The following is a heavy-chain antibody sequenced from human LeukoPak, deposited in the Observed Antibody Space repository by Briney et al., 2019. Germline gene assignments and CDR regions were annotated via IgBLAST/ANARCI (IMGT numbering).Heavy chain of an antibody. CDR3: AKDRPQWLRLSHRKFDAFDI. D-gene: IGHD5-12*01. CDR2: FDPEDGET. V-gene: IGHV1-24*01. Sequence: ASVKVSCKVSGYTLTELSMHWVRQAPGKGLEWMGGFDPEDGETIYAQKLQGRVTMTTDTSTSTAYMELRSLRSDDTAVYYCAKDRPQWLRLSHRKFDAFDIWGQGTMVTVSS. J-gene: IGHJ3*02. CDR1: GYTLTELS.